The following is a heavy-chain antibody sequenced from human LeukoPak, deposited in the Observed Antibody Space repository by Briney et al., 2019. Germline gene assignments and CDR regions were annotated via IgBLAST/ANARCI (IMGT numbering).Heavy chain of an antibody. Sequence: SQTLSLTFAISGDSVSSNSATWIWNRQSPSRGLEWLGRTYYRSKWYNDYAVSVKSRTTINPDTSKNQFSLQLNSVTPEDTAVYYCARAAIDTSGYYSFDYWGQGTLVTVSS. CDR2: TYYRSKWYN. D-gene: IGHD3-22*01. CDR1: GDSVSSNSAT. J-gene: IGHJ4*02. CDR3: ARAAIDTSGYYSFDY. V-gene: IGHV6-1*01.